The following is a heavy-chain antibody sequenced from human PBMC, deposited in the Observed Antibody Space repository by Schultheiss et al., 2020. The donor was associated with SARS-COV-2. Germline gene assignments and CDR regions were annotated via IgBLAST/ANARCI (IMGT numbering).Heavy chain of an antibody. J-gene: IGHJ6*02. V-gene: IGHV3-30*07. CDR3: ARPGYCSSTSCYSPYYYYGIDV. CDR2: ISYDGNYK. D-gene: IGHD2-2*02. Sequence: GESLKISCAASGFTFSTYAMHWVRQAPGKGLEWVALISYDGNYKYYADSVKGRFTISRDNAKNSLYLQMNSLRAEDTAVYYCARPGYCSSTSCYSPYYYYGIDVWGQGTTVTVSS. CDR1: GFTFSTYA.